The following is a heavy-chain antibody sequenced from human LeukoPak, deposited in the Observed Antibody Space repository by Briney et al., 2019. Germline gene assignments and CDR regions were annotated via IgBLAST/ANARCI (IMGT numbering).Heavy chain of an antibody. CDR2: IIPSGHTT. D-gene: IGHD5-24*01. CDR3: AKDDRWLQFCC. J-gene: IGHJ4*02. CDR1: GFTFSSHG. V-gene: IGHV3-23*01. Sequence: GGSLRLSCTASGFTFSSHGMNWVRQAPGKELEWVSGIIPSGHTTYYADSVRGRFTISRDNSRNTLYLQMNSLRAEDTAVYYCAKDDRWLQFCCWGQGTLVTVSA.